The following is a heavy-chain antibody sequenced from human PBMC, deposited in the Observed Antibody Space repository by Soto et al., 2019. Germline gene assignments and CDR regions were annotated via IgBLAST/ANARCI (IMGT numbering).Heavy chain of an antibody. J-gene: IGHJ4*02. CDR3: ARDPGNYYDSSGYYYG. D-gene: IGHD3-22*01. Sequence: GGSLRLSCAASGFTFSDHYMDWVRQAPGKGLEWLSHISSISSTIYYADSAKGRFTISRDNAKNSLYLQMNSLRDEDTAVYYCARDPGNYYDSSGYYYGWGQGTLVTVS. V-gene: IGHV3-48*02. CDR1: GFTFSDHY. CDR2: ISSISSTI.